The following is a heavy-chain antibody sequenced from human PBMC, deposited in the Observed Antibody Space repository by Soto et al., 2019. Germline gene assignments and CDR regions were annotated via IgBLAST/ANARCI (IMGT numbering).Heavy chain of an antibody. V-gene: IGHV3-23*01. CDR2: ISGSGGST. CDR3: AKGGGGEGYNGQPQGYDY. D-gene: IGHD2-15*01. CDR1: GFTFSSYA. J-gene: IGHJ4*02. Sequence: GGSLRLSCAASGFTFSSYAMSWVRQAPGKGLDWVSAISGSGGSTYYADSVKGRFTISRDNSKNTLYLQMNSLRAEDTAVYYCAKGGGGEGYNGQPQGYDYWGQGTLGTVS.